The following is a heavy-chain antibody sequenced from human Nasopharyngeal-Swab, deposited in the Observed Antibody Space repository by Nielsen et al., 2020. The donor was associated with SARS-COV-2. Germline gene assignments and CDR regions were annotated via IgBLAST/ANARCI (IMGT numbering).Heavy chain of an antibody. V-gene: IGHV4-59*01. J-gene: IGHJ4*02. CDR2: IYYSGST. Sequence: SETLSLTRTVSGGSISSYYWSWIRQPPGKGLEWIGYIYYSGSTNYNPSLKSRVTISVDTYKNQFSLKLSSVTAADTAVYYCARELRIGNFDYWGQGTLVTVSS. CDR3: ARELRIGNFDY. CDR1: GGSISSYY. D-gene: IGHD2-15*01.